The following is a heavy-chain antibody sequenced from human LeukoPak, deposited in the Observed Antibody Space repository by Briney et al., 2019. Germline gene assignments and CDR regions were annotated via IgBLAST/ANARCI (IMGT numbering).Heavy chain of an antibody. J-gene: IGHJ4*02. CDR3: AKRQGSSASCYDY. V-gene: IGHV3-23*01. CDR1: GFNFISYS. Sequence: GGSLRLSCAASGFNFISYSMSWVRQAPGKGLEWVSVIRGSGVSTYYADSVKGRFTISRDNSKNTLYLQMNNLRAEDTAIYYCAKRQGSSASCYDYWGQGALVTVSS. CDR2: IRGSGVST. D-gene: IGHD2-2*01.